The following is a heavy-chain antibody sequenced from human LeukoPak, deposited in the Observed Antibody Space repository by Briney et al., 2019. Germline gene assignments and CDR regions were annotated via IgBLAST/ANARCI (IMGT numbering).Heavy chain of an antibody. CDR2: IYTSGST. D-gene: IGHD3-10*01. V-gene: IGHV4-4*07. J-gene: IGHJ4*02. Sequence: GSLRLSCASSGFTFSSYAMSWIRQPAGKGLEWIGRIYTSGSTNYNPSLKSRVTISVDTSKNQFSLKLSSVTAADTAVYYCARDSKVRGIIDYWGQGTLVTVSS. CDR3: ARDSKVRGIIDY. CDR1: GFTFSSYA.